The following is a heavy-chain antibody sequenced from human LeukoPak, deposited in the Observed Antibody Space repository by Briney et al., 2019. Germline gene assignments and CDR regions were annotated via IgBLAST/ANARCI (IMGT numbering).Heavy chain of an antibody. Sequence: PGASVKVSCKASGYTFTSYAMHWVRQAPGQRLEWMGWINAGNGNTKYSQKFQGRVTITRDTSASTAYMELSSLRSEDTAVYYCARGGVLLWFGEHDYWGQGTLVTVSS. CDR3: ARGGVLLWFGEHDY. V-gene: IGHV1-3*01. CDR1: GYTFTSYA. D-gene: IGHD3-10*01. CDR2: INAGNGNT. J-gene: IGHJ4*02.